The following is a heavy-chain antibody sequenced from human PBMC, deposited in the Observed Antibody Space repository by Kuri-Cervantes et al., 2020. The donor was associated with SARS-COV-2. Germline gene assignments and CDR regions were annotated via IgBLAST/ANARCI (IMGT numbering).Heavy chain of an antibody. D-gene: IGHD2-2*01. J-gene: IGHJ5*02. CDR1: GYTFTSYG. V-gene: IGHV1-18*01. Sequence: SVKVSCKASGYTFTSYGISWVRQAPGQGLGWMGWICAYNGNTNYAQKLQGRVTITTDTSTSTAYMVLRSLRSDDTAVYYCARLNVVVPAAISLPLCWFDPWGQGTLVTVSS. CDR3: ARLNVVVPAAISLPLCWFDP. CDR2: ICAYNGNT.